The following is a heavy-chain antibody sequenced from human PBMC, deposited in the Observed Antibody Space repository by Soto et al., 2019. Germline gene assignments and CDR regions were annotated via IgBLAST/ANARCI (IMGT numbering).Heavy chain of an antibody. Sequence: QVQLQQWGAGLLKPSETLSLTCAVYGGSFSGDYWSWIRQPPGKGLEWIGEINHSGSTNYNPSLKSRVTISVDTSKNQFSLKLSSVTAADTAVYYCARVGWYGWLDYWGQGTLVTVSS. D-gene: IGHD6-19*01. CDR2: INHSGST. CDR1: GGSFSGDY. J-gene: IGHJ4*02. CDR3: ARVGWYGWLDY. V-gene: IGHV4-34*01.